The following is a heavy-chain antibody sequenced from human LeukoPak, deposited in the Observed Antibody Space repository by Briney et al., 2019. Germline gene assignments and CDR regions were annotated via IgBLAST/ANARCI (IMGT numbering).Heavy chain of an antibody. CDR1: GDSITSYY. CDR3: ATGYSSTWYYFDY. V-gene: IGHV4-59*01. Sequence: PSQTLSPTCTLSGDSITSYYWSWIRQPPGKGLEWIGYIYHSGSTNYNPSLKSRVTISADTSKDQFSLKLASVTAADTAVYYCATGYSSTWYYFDYWGQGTLVTVSS. CDR2: IYHSGST. J-gene: IGHJ4*02. D-gene: IGHD6-13*01.